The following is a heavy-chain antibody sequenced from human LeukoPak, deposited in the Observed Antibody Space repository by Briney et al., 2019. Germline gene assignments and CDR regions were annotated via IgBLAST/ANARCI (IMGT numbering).Heavy chain of an antibody. D-gene: IGHD6-13*01. CDR1: GFTFSTYW. CDR2: INEDGSEK. V-gene: IGHV3-7*01. J-gene: IGHJ4*02. CDR3: ARDQGAAGDY. Sequence: PGGSLRLSCAASGFTFSTYWMTRVRQAPGKGLEWVANINEDGSEKFYVDSVKGRFTIYRDNAKKSVYLQMNSLIAEDTALYYCARDQGAAGDYWGQGTLVTVSS.